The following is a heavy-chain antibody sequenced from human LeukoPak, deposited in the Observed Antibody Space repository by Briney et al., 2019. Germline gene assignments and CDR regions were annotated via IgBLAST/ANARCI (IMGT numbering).Heavy chain of an antibody. D-gene: IGHD3-22*01. CDR3: ARAPHSSGYPDAFDI. CDR1: GGSISSYY. V-gene: IGHV4-59*01. Sequence: SETLSLTCTVSGGSISSYYWSWIRQPPGKGLEWIGYIYYSGSTSYNPSLNIRVIISVDTSKNQFSLKLSSVTAADTAVYYCARAPHSSGYPDAFDIWGQGTMVTVSP. CDR2: IYYSGST. J-gene: IGHJ3*02.